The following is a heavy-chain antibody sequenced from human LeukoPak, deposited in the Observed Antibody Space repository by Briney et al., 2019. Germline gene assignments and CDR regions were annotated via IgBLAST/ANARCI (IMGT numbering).Heavy chain of an antibody. Sequence: SETLSLTCTVSGGSISSYYWSWIRQPPGKGLEWIGYIYYSGSTNYNPSLKSRVTISVDTSKNQFSLKLSSVTAADTAVYYCARVLGYYYDRSGYLDAFGIWGQGTMVTVSS. J-gene: IGHJ3*02. V-gene: IGHV4-59*01. CDR2: IYYSGST. CDR3: ARVLGYYYDRSGYLDAFGI. CDR1: GGSISSYY. D-gene: IGHD3-22*01.